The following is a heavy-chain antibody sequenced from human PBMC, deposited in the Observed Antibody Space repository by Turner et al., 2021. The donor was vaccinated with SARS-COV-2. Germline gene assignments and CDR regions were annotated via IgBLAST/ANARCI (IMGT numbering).Heavy chain of an antibody. CDR2: ISHSGST. CDR1: GGSFSGYY. V-gene: IGHV4-34*01. J-gene: IGHJ6*02. D-gene: IGHD2-21*02. CDR3: ARVNYGGVTVRDYYSYYGMDV. Sequence: QVQLQQWGAGLLKPSETLSLTCAAYGGSFSGYYWIWIRQSPGKGLEWIGEISHSGSTTYNPSLKSRVTLSVDRSKIQFSLRLSSVTAADTAVYYCARVNYGGVTVRDYYSYYGMDVWGQGTTVTVS.